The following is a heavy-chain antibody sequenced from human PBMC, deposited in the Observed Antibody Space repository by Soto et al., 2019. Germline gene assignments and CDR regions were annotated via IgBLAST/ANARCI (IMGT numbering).Heavy chain of an antibody. CDR2: IYHSGST. D-gene: IGHD2-15*01. V-gene: IGHV4-4*02. CDR3: ARVRYCSGGSCSQEIDY. CDR1: GGSISSSNW. J-gene: IGHJ4*02. Sequence: QVQLQESGPGLVKPSGTLSLTCAVSGGSISSSNWWSWVRQPPGKGLEWIGEIYHSGSTNYNPSLKSRVTISVDKSKNQFSLKLSSVTAADTAVYYCARVRYCSGGSCSQEIDYWGQGTLVTVSS.